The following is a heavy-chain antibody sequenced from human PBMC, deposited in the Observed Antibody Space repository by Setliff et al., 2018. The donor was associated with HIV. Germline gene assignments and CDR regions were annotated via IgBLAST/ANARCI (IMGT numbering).Heavy chain of an antibody. CDR2: IYTSGST. CDR1: GGSISTYY. D-gene: IGHD3-3*01. Sequence: SETLSLTCTVSGGSISTYYWSWIRQPPGKGLEWIGYIYTSGSTNYNPSLKTRVTISIDTSKKQVSLKLSSVTAADTAVYYCARHANHDFWSGYWGYYFDYWGQGTLVTVSS. V-gene: IGHV4-4*09. J-gene: IGHJ4*02. CDR3: ARHANHDFWSGYWGYYFDY.